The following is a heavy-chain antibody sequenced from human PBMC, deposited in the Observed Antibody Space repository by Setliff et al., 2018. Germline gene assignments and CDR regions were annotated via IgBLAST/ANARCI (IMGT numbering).Heavy chain of an antibody. CDR3: APLTWDDAFDI. V-gene: IGHV3-74*01. CDR2: INSDGSST. J-gene: IGHJ3*02. CDR1: GFTFSSYW. D-gene: IGHD1-26*01. Sequence: LRLSCAASGFTFSSYWMHWVRQAPGKGLVWVSRINSDGSSTSYADSVKGRFTISRDNAKNTLYLQMNSLRAEDTAVYYCAPLTWDDAFDIWGQGTMGTVSS.